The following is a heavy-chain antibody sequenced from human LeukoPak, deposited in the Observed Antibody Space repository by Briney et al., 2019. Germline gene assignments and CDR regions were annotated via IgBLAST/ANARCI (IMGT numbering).Heavy chain of an antibody. CDR1: GFTFSSYS. D-gene: IGHD5-12*01. Sequence: PGGSLRLSCAASGFTFSSYSMSWVRQAPGKGLEWVSSISSSSSYIYYADSVKGRFTISRDNAKNSLYLQMNSLRAEDTAVYYCAREGPPIVAVGLDYWGQGTLVTVSS. V-gene: IGHV3-21*01. CDR3: AREGPPIVAVGLDY. J-gene: IGHJ4*02. CDR2: ISSSSSYI.